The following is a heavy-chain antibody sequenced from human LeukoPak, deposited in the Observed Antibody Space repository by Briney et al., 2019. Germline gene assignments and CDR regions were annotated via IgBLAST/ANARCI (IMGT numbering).Heavy chain of an antibody. J-gene: IGHJ6*03. CDR1: YGSISDISYY. Sequence: SETLPLTCTVSYGSISDISYYWGWIRQPPGKGLEWIGSIYYSGRTYYNSSLKSRVTISVDTSKNQFSLKVTSVTAADTAVYYCASSYYDILTGYPDRISYYYMDVWGKGTTVTISS. CDR3: ASSYYDILTGYPDRISYYYMDV. D-gene: IGHD3-9*01. V-gene: IGHV4-39*07. CDR2: IYYSGRT.